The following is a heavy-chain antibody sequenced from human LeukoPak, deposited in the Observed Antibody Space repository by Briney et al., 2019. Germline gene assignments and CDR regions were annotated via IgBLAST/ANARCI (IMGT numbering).Heavy chain of an antibody. D-gene: IGHD1-1*01. CDR2: IYYSGST. J-gene: IGHJ4*02. CDR3: ARLTGTRPVDY. CDR1: GGSISSYY. Sequence: SETLSLTCTVSGGSISSYYWSWIRQPPGKGLEWIGYIYYSGSTYYNPSLKSRVTISVDTSKNQFSLKLSSVTAADTAVYYCARLTGTRPVDYWGQGTLVTVSS. V-gene: IGHV4-59*04.